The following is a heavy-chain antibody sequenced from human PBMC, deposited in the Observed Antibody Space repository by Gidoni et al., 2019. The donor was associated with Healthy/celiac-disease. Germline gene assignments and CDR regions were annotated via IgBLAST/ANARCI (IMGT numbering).Heavy chain of an antibody. J-gene: IGHJ4*02. Sequence: EVQLVESGGGLVKPGGSLRLSCAASGFTFSSYSMNWVRQAPGKGLEWVSSISSSSSYIYYADSVKGRFTISRDNAKNSLYLQMNSLRAEDTAVYYCARDRSSSWYVGEDDYWGQGTLVTVSS. CDR2: ISSSSSYI. CDR3: ARDRSSSWYVGEDDY. V-gene: IGHV3-21*01. D-gene: IGHD6-13*01. CDR1: GFTFSSYS.